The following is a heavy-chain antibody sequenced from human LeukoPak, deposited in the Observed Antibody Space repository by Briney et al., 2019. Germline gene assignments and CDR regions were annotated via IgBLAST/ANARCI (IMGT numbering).Heavy chain of an antibody. D-gene: IGHD5-18*01. CDR2: INQDVSER. J-gene: IGHJ3*01. Sequence: GGSLRLSCAASGFTFSSYWMSWVRQPPGKGLEGVANINQDVSERNYVNSVKGRFTISRDNAKNSLYLQMNSLRAEDTAVYYCARDRGYSTFDFWGQGTMVTVSS. V-gene: IGHV3-7*05. CDR1: GFTFSSYW. CDR3: ARDRGYSTFDF.